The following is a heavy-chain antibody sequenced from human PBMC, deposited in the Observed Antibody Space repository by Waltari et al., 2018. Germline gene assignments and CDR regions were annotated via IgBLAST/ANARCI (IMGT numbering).Heavy chain of an antibody. Sequence: EVQLLESGGGLVRPGGSLRLSCAASGFTFSHYAITCGRQVPGKGLEWVSGISGRGSSTYYTDSVKGRFTISRDNSKNTLYLQMNSLRAEDTAVYYCAKDLITIFGVVIDYWGQGTLVTVSS. CDR2: ISGRGSST. CDR1: GFTFSHYA. D-gene: IGHD3-3*01. CDR3: AKDLITIFGVVIDY. J-gene: IGHJ4*02. V-gene: IGHV3-23*01.